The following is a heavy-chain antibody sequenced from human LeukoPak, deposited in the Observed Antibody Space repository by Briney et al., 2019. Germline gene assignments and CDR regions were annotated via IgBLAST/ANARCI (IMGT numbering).Heavy chain of an antibody. CDR3: ARAFDPVVPAAITSDY. D-gene: IGHD2-2*02. Sequence: ASVNVSCTASGYTFTSYAMNWVRQAPGQGLEWMGWINTNTGNPTYAQGFTGRFVFSLDTSVSTAYLQISSLKAEDTAVYYCARAFDPVVPAAITSDYWGQGTLVTVSS. CDR1: GYTFTSYA. CDR2: INTNTGNP. J-gene: IGHJ4*02. V-gene: IGHV7-4-1*02.